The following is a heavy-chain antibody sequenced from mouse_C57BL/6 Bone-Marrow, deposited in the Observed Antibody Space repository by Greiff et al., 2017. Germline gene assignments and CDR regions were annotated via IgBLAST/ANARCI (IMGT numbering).Heavy chain of an antibody. Sequence: EVQLVESGAELVRPGASVKLSCTASGFNIKDDYMHWVKQRPEQGLEWIGWIDPENGDTEYASKFQGKATITADTSSNTAYLQLSSLTSEDTAVYYCTTERAMDYWGQGTSVTVSS. CDR1: GFNIKDDY. J-gene: IGHJ4*01. CDR3: TTERAMDY. CDR2: IDPENGDT. V-gene: IGHV14-4*01.